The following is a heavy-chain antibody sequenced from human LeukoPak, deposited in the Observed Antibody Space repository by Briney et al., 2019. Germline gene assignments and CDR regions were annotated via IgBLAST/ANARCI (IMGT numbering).Heavy chain of an antibody. V-gene: IGHV4-34*01. D-gene: IGHD6-6*01. CDR2: VNHSGST. J-gene: IGHJ4*02. Sequence: SETLSLTCAVYGGSFSGYYWSWIRQPPGKGLEWIGEVNHSGSTNYNPSLKSRVTISVDTSKNQFSLKLSSVTAADTAVYYCARDIAARPFADWGQGTLVTVSS. CDR1: GGSFSGYY. CDR3: ARDIAARPFAD.